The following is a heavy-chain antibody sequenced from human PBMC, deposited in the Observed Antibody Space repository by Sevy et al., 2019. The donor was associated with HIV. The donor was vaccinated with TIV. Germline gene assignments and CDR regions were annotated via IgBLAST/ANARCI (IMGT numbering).Heavy chain of an antibody. D-gene: IGHD6-19*01. CDR1: GGSISSSNW. V-gene: IGHV4-4*02. Sequence: SETLSLTCAVSGGSISSSNWWSWVRQPPGKGLEWIGEIYRSGSTNYNPSLKSLVTISVNKSKNQFSLKLSSVTAADTAVYYCARVNMAVAGYDYWGQGTLVTVSS. J-gene: IGHJ4*02. CDR2: IYRSGST. CDR3: ARVNMAVAGYDY.